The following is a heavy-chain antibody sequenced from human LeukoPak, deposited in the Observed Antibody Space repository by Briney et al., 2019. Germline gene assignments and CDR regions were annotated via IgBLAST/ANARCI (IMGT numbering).Heavy chain of an antibody. CDR2: IVVGSGNT. D-gene: IGHD3-3*01. CDR3: AADFWSGYSPPYGMDV. J-gene: IGHJ6*02. V-gene: IGHV1-58*02. Sequence: GASVKVSCKASGFTFTSSAMQWVRQSRRQRLEWIGRIVVGSGNTNYAQKFQERVTITRDMSTSTAYMELSSLRSEDTAVYYCAADFWSGYSPPYGMDVWGQGTTVTVSS. CDR1: GFTFTSSA.